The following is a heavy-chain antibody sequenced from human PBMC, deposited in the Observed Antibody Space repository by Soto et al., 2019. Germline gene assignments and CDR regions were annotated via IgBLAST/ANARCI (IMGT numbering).Heavy chain of an antibody. CDR2: ISAYNGNT. Sequence: QVQLVQSGAEVKKPGASVKVSCKASGYTFTSYGISWVRQAPGQGLEWMGWISAYNGNTNYAQKLQGRVTMTTDTSTSTAYMELRSLRSDATAVYYCARDSYTYVWGSYRRFDYWGQGTLVTVSS. D-gene: IGHD3-16*02. J-gene: IGHJ4*02. V-gene: IGHV1-18*01. CDR3: ARDSYTYVWGSYRRFDY. CDR1: GYTFTSYG.